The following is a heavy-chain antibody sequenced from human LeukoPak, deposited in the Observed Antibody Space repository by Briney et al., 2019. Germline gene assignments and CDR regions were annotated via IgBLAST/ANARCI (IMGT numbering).Heavy chain of an antibody. D-gene: IGHD6-19*01. CDR2: INPNSGGT. CDR1: GGTFSSYA. CDR3: ATVSPLYSSSSPSIAVAGSDAFDI. Sequence: ASVKVSCKASGGTFSSYAISWVRQAPGQGLEWMGWINPNSGGTNYAQKFQGWVTMTRDTSISTAYMELSRLRSDDTAMYYCATVSPLYSSSSPSIAVAGSDAFDIWGQGTMVTVSS. J-gene: IGHJ3*02. V-gene: IGHV1-2*04.